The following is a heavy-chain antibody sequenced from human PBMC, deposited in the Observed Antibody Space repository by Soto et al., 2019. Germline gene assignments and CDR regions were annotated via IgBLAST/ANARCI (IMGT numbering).Heavy chain of an antibody. CDR3: ATSMVRGVDDAFDI. V-gene: IGHV4-59*12. D-gene: IGHD3-10*01. CDR2: IYYTGTT. Sequence: SETLSLTCTVSGGSISNFYWSWIRQSPGKGLEWIGYIYYTGTTNYNPSLTSRATISIDTSKSQFSLKLSSVTAADTAVYYCATSMVRGVDDAFDIWGQGTMVTVSS. J-gene: IGHJ3*02. CDR1: GGSISNFY.